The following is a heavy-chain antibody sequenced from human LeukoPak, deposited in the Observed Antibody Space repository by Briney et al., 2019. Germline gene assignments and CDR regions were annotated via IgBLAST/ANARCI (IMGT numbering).Heavy chain of an antibody. D-gene: IGHD3-16*02. CDR3: ARGDYDYVWGSYRYYYFDY. J-gene: IGHJ4*02. V-gene: IGHV3-48*01. CDR1: GFTFSSYS. Sequence: GGSLRLSCAASGFTFSSYSMNWVRQAPGKGLEWVSYISSSSTIYYADSVKGRFTISRDNAKNSLYLQMNSLRAEDTAVYCCARGDYDYVWGSYRYYYFDYWGQGTLVTVSS. CDR2: ISSSSTI.